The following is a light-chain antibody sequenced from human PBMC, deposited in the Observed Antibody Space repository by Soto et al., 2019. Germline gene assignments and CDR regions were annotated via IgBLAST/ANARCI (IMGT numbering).Light chain of an antibody. CDR1: QSVSSN. V-gene: IGKV3-15*01. CDR3: QQYNNWPPLT. CDR2: GAS. J-gene: IGKJ4*01. Sequence: EIVMTQSPATLSVSPGERANLSCRASQSVSSNLAWYQQKPGQAPRLLIYGASTRATGIPARFSGSGSGTEFTLTISSLQSEDFAVYDCQQYNNWPPLTFGGGTKVEIK.